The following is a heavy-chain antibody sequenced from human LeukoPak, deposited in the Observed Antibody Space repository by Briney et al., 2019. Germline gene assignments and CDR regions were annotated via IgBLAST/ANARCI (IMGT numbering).Heavy chain of an antibody. V-gene: IGHV1-2*02. CDR1: GYTFTGYY. CDR3: ARARPRYCSGGSCYSNFDY. CDR2: INPNSGGT. Sequence: GASVKVSCKASGYTFTGYYMHWVRQAPGQGLEWMGWINPNSGGTNYAQKFQGRVTMTRDTSISTAYMELSRLRSEDTAVYYCARARPRYCSGGSCYSNFDYWGQGTLVTVSS. D-gene: IGHD2-15*01. J-gene: IGHJ4*02.